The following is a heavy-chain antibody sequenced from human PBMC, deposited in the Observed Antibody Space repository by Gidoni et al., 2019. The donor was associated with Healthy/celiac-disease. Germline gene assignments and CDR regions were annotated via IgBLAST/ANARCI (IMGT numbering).Heavy chain of an antibody. CDR2: IYYSGST. CDR3: ARSRSYCSGGSCYSNYYYGMDV. Sequence: LVKPSQTLSLTCTVSGGSISSGGYYWSWIRQHPGKGLEWIGYIYYSGSTYYNPSLKSRVTISVDTSKNQFSLKLSSVTAADTAVYYCARSRSYCSGGSCYSNYYYGMDVWGQGTTVTVSS. CDR1: GGSISSGGYY. J-gene: IGHJ6*02. D-gene: IGHD2-15*01. V-gene: IGHV4-31*03.